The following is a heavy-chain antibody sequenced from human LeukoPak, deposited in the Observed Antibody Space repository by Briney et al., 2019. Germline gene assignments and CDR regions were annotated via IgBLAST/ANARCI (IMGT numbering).Heavy chain of an antibody. V-gene: IGHV4-4*02. D-gene: IGHD3-10*01. CDR2: IHHSGST. CDR3: ARRSSGRGPDY. CDR1: GGSISSKNW. Sequence: PSETLSLTCAVSGGSISSKNWWSWVRQPPGKGLEWIGEIHHSGSTNYKPSLKSRVTISVDTSKNQFSLKLSSVTAADTAVYYCARRSSGRGPDYWGQGTLVTVSS. J-gene: IGHJ4*02.